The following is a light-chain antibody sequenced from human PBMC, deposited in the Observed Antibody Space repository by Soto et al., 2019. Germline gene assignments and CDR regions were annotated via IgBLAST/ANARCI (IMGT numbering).Light chain of an antibody. Sequence: EIVLTLSPFALSFSPVERSTLSCRASQIVSSSYLSWYQQKPGHSPRLLIYGASSRATGIPDRFSGSGSGTDFTLTISRLEPEDCAVYYCQQSGTFGQGTKVDIK. CDR1: QIVSSSY. CDR3: QQSGT. J-gene: IGKJ1*01. V-gene: IGKV3-20*01. CDR2: GAS.